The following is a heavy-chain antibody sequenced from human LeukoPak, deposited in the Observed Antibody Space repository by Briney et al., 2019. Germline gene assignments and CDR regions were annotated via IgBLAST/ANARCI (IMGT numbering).Heavy chain of an antibody. V-gene: IGHV6-1*01. CDR3: ARSTYIAVAGWFDP. Sequence: SQTLSLTCAISGDGVSSNSAAWNWIRQSPSRGLEWLGRTYYRSKWYNDYAVSVKSRIIINSDTSKNQFSLQLNSVTPEDTAMYYCARSTYIAVAGWFDPWGQGTLVTVSS. CDR2: TYYRSKWYN. CDR1: GDGVSSNSAA. J-gene: IGHJ5*02. D-gene: IGHD6-19*01.